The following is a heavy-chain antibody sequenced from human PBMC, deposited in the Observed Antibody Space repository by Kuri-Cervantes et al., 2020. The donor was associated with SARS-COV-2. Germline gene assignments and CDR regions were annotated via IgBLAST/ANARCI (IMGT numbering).Heavy chain of an antibody. D-gene: IGHD2-15*01. CDR2: IRYDGSNK. CDR1: GFTFSSYG. J-gene: IGHJ3*02. CDR3: AREGSHDAFDI. Sequence: GESLKISCAASGFTFSSYGMHWARRAPGKGLEWVAFIRYDGSNKYYADSVKGRFTISRDNSKNTLYLQMNSLGVEDTAVYFCAREGSHDAFDIWGQGTMVTVSS. V-gene: IGHV3-30*02.